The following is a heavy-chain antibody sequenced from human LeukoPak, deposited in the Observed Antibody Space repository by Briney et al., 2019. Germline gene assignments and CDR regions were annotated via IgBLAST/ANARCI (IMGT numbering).Heavy chain of an antibody. V-gene: IGHV3-48*01. CDR2: ISASSNII. J-gene: IGHJ3*02. CDR3: ARRQGRRGIVGPTILMGAFDI. D-gene: IGHD1-26*01. CDR1: GFTFSSYS. Sequence: GGSLRLSCAASGFTFSSYSMNWVRQAPGKGLEWVSYISASSNIIYYADSVKGRFTISRDDDKNSLYLQMDSVIAEDTGVFYCARRQGRRGIVGPTILMGAFDIWGQGTQVTVSS.